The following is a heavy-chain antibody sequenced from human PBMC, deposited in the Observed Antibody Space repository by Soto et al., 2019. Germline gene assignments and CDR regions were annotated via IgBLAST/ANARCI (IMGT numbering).Heavy chain of an antibody. CDR2: ISRSGTT. J-gene: IGHJ5*02. CDR1: GGYFNDNY. D-gene: IGHD3-10*01. V-gene: IGHV4-34*01. CDR3: ATSLWFGTQVEL. Sequence: QVQLQQWGAGLLKPSETLSLSCAVYGGYFNDNYYTWFRQPPGKGLEWIGEISRSGTTNYIPSLKSRASNSFDTSKTQVSLKVTSVTAADTAVYYCATSLWFGTQVELWGQGALVTVSS.